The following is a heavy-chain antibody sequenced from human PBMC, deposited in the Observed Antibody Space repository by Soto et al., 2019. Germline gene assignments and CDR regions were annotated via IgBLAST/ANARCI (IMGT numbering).Heavy chain of an antibody. CDR2: ISTTSGTI. Sequence: PGGSLRLSCAASGFIFSGYNMNWVRQAPGKGLGWISYISTTSGTIYYADSVQGRFTISRDNAKNSLYLQMNSLRAEDTAVYYCARSISGYGYMDVWGNGTTVTVSS. CDR3: ARSISGYGYMDV. CDR1: GFIFSGYN. D-gene: IGHD6-25*01. V-gene: IGHV3-48*01. J-gene: IGHJ6*03.